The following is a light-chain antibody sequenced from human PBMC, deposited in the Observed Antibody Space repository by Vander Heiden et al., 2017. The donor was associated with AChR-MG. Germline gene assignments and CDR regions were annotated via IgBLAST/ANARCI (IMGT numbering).Light chain of an antibody. J-gene: IGLJ3*02. CDR3: GAWDDSLNGWV. CDR2: SSN. Sequence: QSVLTQPPSASGTTGQRVTISCSGGSSNIGSHTVNWYQFFPGTPPKLPIHSSNQRPSGVPDRFSGSKSGTSASLAINGLQSEDGAVYCCGAWDDSLNGWVFGGGTKLTVL. CDR1: SSNIGSHT. V-gene: IGLV1-44*01.